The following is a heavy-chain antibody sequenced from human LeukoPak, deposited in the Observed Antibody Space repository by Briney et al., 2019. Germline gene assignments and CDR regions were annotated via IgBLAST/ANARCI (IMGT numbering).Heavy chain of an antibody. CDR2: INWNGGST. D-gene: IGHD3-22*01. J-gene: IGHJ4*02. Sequence: PGGSLRLSCAASGFTFDDYGMSWVRQAPGKGLEWVSGINWNGGSTGYADPVKGRFTISRDNAKSSLYLQMNSLRAEDTALYYCARDSPFDSSGYYEFDYWGQGTLVTVSS. CDR3: ARDSPFDSSGYYEFDY. CDR1: GFTFDDYG. V-gene: IGHV3-20*04.